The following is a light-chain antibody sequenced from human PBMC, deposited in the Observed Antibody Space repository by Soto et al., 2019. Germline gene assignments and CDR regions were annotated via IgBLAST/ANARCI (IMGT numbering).Light chain of an antibody. CDR1: SSDVGGYND. Sequence: QSALTQPASVSGSPGQSITISCTGTSSDVGGYNDVSWYQQHPGKAPKLMIYEVSNRPSGVSNRFSGSKSGNTASLTISGLQAEDEADYYCSSYTSSSTRVFVTGTKLTVL. CDR3: SSYTSSSTRV. V-gene: IGLV2-14*01. J-gene: IGLJ1*01. CDR2: EVS.